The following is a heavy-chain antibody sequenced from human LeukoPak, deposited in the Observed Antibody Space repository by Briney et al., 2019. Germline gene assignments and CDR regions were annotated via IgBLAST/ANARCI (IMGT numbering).Heavy chain of an antibody. CDR2: INPNSGGT. D-gene: IGHD3-10*01. V-gene: IGHV1-2*04. CDR3: ARSDQLLWFGELFAGAFDT. J-gene: IGHJ3*02. Sequence: GASVKVSCKASGYTFTGYYMHWVRQAPGQGLEWMGWINPNSGGTNYAQKFQGWVTMTRDTSISTAYMELSRLRSDDTAVYYCARSDQLLWFGELFAGAFDTWGQGTMVTVSS. CDR1: GYTFTGYY.